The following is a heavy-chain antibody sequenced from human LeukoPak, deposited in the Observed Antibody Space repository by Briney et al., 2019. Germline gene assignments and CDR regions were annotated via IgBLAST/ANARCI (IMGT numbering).Heavy chain of an antibody. Sequence: SETLSLTCAVYGGSFSDYSWNWIRQPPGKGLGWIGEINHGGGTRYNPSLKSRATISVDTSKKQFSLNLTSVTAADTAVYYCARGEDGTGDYRPTYFDSWSQGTLVTVSS. V-gene: IGHV4-34*01. J-gene: IGHJ4*02. CDR1: GGSFSDYS. D-gene: IGHD4-17*01. CDR2: INHGGGT. CDR3: ARGEDGTGDYRPTYFDS.